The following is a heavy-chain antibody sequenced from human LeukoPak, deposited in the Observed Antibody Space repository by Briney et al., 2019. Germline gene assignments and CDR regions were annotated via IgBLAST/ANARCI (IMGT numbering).Heavy chain of an antibody. J-gene: IGHJ4*02. D-gene: IGHD3-22*01. CDR1: GFTFSNAW. V-gene: IGHV3-15*07. CDR2: IKSKADGGTT. CDR3: STTYYYDSSEGY. Sequence: PGGSLRLSCAASGFTFSNAWMNWVRQAPGKGLEWVGRIKSKADGGTTDYAAPVKGRFTISRDDSKNTLYLQMNSLKTEDTAVYYCSTTYYYDSSEGYWGQGTLVTVSS.